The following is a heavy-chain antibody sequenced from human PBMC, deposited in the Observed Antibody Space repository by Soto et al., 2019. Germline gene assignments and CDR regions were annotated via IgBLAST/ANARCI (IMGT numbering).Heavy chain of an antibody. CDR1: GFTFRDYW. J-gene: IGHJ3*02. CDR2: IRHDGSQK. D-gene: IGHD6-19*01. V-gene: IGHV3-7*01. CDR3: TRDISPRNGGVWYDAFDI. Sequence: EVQVVESGGNLVQPGGSLRLSCAASGFTFRDYWMTWVRQAPGKGLEWLANIRHDGSQKYYVDSVKGRFTISRDNAKNSLFLQMDSLRAEDTAVYYCTRDISPRNGGVWYDAFDIWGQGTIVTVSS.